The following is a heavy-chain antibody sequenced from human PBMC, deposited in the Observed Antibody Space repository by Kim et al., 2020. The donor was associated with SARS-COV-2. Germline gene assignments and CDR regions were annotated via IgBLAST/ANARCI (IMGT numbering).Heavy chain of an antibody. J-gene: IGHJ6*02. CDR1: GGSFSGYY. CDR3: ARDTYYYGSGNPRGYGMDV. D-gene: IGHD3-10*01. Sequence: SETLSLTCAVYGGSFSGYYWSWIRQPPGKGLEWIGEINHSGSTNYNPSLKSRVTISVDTYKNQFSLKLSSVTAADTAVYYCARDTYYYGSGNPRGYGMDVWGQGTTVTVSS. V-gene: IGHV4-34*01. CDR2: INHSGST.